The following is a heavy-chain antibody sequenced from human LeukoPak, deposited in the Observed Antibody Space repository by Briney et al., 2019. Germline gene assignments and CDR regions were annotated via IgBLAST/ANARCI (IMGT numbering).Heavy chain of an antibody. J-gene: IGHJ4*02. CDR3: ARGHWGLDY. CDR1: GFTFSSDW. D-gene: IGHD7-27*01. CDR2: IKPDEGEK. Sequence: GGSLRLSCAASGFTFSSDWMIWVRQAPGKGLEWVANIKPDEGEKYYVDSVKGRFTVSRDNAKNSLYLQMNSLRAEDTAVYYCARGHWGLDYWGRGTLVTVSS. V-gene: IGHV3-7*01.